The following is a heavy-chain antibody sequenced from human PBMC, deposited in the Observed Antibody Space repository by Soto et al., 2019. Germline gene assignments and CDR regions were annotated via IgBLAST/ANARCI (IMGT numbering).Heavy chain of an antibody. D-gene: IGHD2-2*01. CDR2: IKSKTDRETT. CDR3: TTDYVTPCEQYCSSTSCYPLHY. J-gene: IGHJ4*02. V-gene: IGHV3-15*01. CDR1: GFTFSNAW. Sequence: GGSLRLSCAASGFTFSNAWMSWARQAPGKGLEWVGRIKSKTDRETTDYAAPVKRRFTISRDDSKNTLYLQMNSLKTEVTAVYYCTTDYVTPCEQYCSSTSCYPLHYWSQGTLVTVSS.